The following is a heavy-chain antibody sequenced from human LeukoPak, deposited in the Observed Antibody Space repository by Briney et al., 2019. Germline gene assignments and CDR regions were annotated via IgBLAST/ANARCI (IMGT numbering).Heavy chain of an antibody. CDR2: ISSSADRT. D-gene: IGHD6-13*01. CDR1: GFTFSNYA. CDR3: ARPLHSSSWSDFDF. J-gene: IGHJ4*02. Sequence: GGSLRLSCAASGFTFSNYAMSWVRQAPGKGLEWVSAISSSADRTYYADSVKGRFSISRDNSNNTLSLQMNSLRADDTAVYHCARPLHSSSWSDFDFWGQGTLVTVSS. V-gene: IGHV3-23*01.